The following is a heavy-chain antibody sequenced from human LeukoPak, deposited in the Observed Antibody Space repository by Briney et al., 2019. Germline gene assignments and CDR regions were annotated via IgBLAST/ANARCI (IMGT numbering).Heavy chain of an antibody. D-gene: IGHD3-10*01. J-gene: IGHJ5*02. V-gene: IGHV4-61*02. CDR2: IYTSGST. CDR1: GGSISSGSYY. Sequence: SETLSLTCTVSGGSISSGSYYWSWIRQPAGKGLEWIGRIYTSGSTNYNPSLNSRVTISVDTSKNQFSLKLNSVTAADTAVYYCARGYYYGSGTYYNTWGQGTLVTVSS. CDR3: ARGYYYGSGTYYNT.